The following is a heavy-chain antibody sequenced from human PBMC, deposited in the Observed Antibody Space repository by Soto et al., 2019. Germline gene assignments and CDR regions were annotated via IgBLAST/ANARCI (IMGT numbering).Heavy chain of an antibody. D-gene: IGHD3-10*01. CDR1: GGSISSGGYS. Sequence: TSETLSLTCTVSGGSISSGGYSWTWIRQHPGKGLEWIGYIYYSGSTYYKPSLKSRVTISADTSKNQFSLKLRSVTAADTAVYYCARHSYYYGSAYGCWLDPWGQGTLVTVSS. CDR3: ARHSYYYGSAYGCWLDP. J-gene: IGHJ5*02. V-gene: IGHV4-39*01. CDR2: IYYSGST.